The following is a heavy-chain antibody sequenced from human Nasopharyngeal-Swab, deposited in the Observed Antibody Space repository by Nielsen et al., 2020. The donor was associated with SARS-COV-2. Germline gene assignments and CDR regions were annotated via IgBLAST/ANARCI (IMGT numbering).Heavy chain of an antibody. V-gene: IGHV5-51*01. Sequence: KVPCKGSGYSFNSYWIGWVSQMPGKGLEWIGSLYPGYSDTRYSPSFQGQVTISADNSISTAYLQWSSLKASDTAMYYCATRSRRDYAFDIWGQGTMVTVSS. J-gene: IGHJ3*02. CDR2: LYPGYSDT. CDR1: GYSFNSYW. CDR3: ATRSRRDYAFDI. D-gene: IGHD5-24*01.